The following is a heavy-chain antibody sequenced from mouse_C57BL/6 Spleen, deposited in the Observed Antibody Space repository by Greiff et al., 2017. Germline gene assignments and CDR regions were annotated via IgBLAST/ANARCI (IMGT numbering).Heavy chain of an antibody. J-gene: IGHJ4*01. CDR2: INPSTGGT. D-gene: IGHD2-12*01. V-gene: IGHV1-42*01. Sequence: EVQLQQSGPELVKPGASVKISCKASGYSFTGYYMNWVKQSPEKSLEWIGEINPSTGGTTYNQKCKAKATLTVDKSSSTAYMQLKSLTSEDSAVYYCARFYRGDYYAMDYWGQGTSVTVSS. CDR3: ARFYRGDYYAMDY. CDR1: GYSFTGYY.